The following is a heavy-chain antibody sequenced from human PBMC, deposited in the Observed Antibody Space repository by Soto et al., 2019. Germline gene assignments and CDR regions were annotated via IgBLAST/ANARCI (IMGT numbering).Heavy chain of an antibody. Sequence: SLRLTCAASGFTFSSYGMHWVRQAPGKGLEWVAVISYDGSNKYYADSVKGRFTISRDNSKNTLYLQMNSVRAEDTAVYYCAKRDIVVVPAAKLSGGGMDVWGQGTTVTVSS. V-gene: IGHV3-30*18. J-gene: IGHJ6*02. D-gene: IGHD2-2*01. CDR2: ISYDGSNK. CDR3: AKRDIVVVPAAKLSGGGMDV. CDR1: GFTFSSYG.